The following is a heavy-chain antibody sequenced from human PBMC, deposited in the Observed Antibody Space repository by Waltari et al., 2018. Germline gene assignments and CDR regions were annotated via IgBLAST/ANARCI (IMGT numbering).Heavy chain of an antibody. D-gene: IGHD4-17*01. CDR1: GFAFSDYT. V-gene: IGHV3-23*01. Sequence: EVQLLESGGGLVQPGGSLRLSCADSGFAFSDYTMNWVRQAPGKGLEWVSEIHNGGDTKSYADSVKGRFTISRDNSKNTLYLQMNSLRAEDTAMYFCAKDSAWGGDDSWGQGTLVTVSS. CDR2: IHNGGDTK. CDR3: AKDSAWGGDDS. J-gene: IGHJ5*01.